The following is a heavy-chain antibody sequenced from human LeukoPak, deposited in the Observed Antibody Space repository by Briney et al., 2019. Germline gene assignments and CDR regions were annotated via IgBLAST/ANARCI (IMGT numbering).Heavy chain of an antibody. CDR1: GFTFSSYS. D-gene: IGHD3-10*02. CDR3: AELGITMIGGV. CDR2: ISSSSNTI. V-gene: IGHV3-48*04. J-gene: IGHJ6*04. Sequence: PGGSLRLSCIASGFTFSSYSMNWVRQAPGKGLEWVSYISSSSNTIHYADSVKGRFTISRDNAKNSLYLQMNSLRAEDTAVYYCAELGITMIGGVWGKGTTVTISS.